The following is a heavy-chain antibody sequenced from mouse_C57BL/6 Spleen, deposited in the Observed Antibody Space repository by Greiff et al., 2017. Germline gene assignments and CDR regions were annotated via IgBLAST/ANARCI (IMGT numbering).Heavy chain of an antibody. V-gene: IGHV1-59*01. J-gene: IGHJ4*01. D-gene: IGHD1-1*01. Sequence: QVQLQQPGAELVRPGTSVKLSCKASGYTFTSYWMHWVKQRPGQGLEWIGVIDPSDSYTNYNQKFKGKATLTVDTSSSTAYMQLSSLTSEDSAVYYCARRHYGSPNYYAMDYWGQGTSVTVSS. CDR3: ARRHYGSPNYYAMDY. CDR2: IDPSDSYT. CDR1: GYTFTSYW.